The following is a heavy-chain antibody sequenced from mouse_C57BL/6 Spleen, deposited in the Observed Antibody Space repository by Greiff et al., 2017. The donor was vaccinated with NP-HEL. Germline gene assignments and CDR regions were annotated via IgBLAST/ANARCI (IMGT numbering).Heavy chain of an antibody. Sequence: QVQLQQPGAELVRPGSSVKLSCKASGYTFTSYWMHWVKQRPIQGLEWIGNIDPSDSETHYNQKFKDKATLTVDKSSSTAYMQLSSLTSEDSAVYYCARGLEGYDPLFAYWGQGTLVTVSA. CDR1: GYTFTSYW. CDR3: ARGLEGYDPLFAY. D-gene: IGHD2-3*01. V-gene: IGHV1-52*01. CDR2: IDPSDSET. J-gene: IGHJ3*01.